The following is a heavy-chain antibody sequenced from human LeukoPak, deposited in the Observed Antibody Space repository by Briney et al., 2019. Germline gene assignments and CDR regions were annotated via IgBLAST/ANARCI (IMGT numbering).Heavy chain of an antibody. V-gene: IGHV3-30*02. Sequence: HPGGSLRLSCAASGFTFSSYGMRWIRQAPGKGLEWVAFIRYDGSDKYYADSVKGRFTISRDNSKNTLYPQMNSLRAEDTAAYYCANLPIRGSGSYYTDYWGQGTLVTVSS. CDR3: ANLPIRGSGSYYTDY. CDR2: IRYDGSDK. D-gene: IGHD3-10*01. J-gene: IGHJ4*02. CDR1: GFTFSSYG.